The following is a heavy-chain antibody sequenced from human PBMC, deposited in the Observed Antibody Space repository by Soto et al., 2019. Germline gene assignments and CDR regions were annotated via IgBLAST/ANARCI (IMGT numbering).Heavy chain of an antibody. CDR3: ARESNSKGVGAFDI. CDR2: IYYSGST. D-gene: IGHD4-4*01. Sequence: PSETLSLTCTVSGGSISSGGYYWSWIRQHPGKGLEWIGYIYYSGSTYYNPSLKSRVTISVDTSKNQFSLKLSSVTAADTAVYYCARESNSKGVGAFDIWGQGTMVTVSS. V-gene: IGHV4-31*03. CDR1: GGSISSGGYY. J-gene: IGHJ3*02.